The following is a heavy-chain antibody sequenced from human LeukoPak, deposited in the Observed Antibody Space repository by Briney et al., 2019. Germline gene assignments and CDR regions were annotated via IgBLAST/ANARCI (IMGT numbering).Heavy chain of an antibody. CDR1: GGTFSSYA. Sequence: RASVKVSGKASGGTFSSYAISWVGQAPGQGLEWMGRIIPIFGIANYAQKFQGRVTITADKSTSTAYMELSSLRSEDTAVYYCARDQYYYDSSGYITWGQGTLVTVSS. D-gene: IGHD3-22*01. CDR2: IIPIFGIA. J-gene: IGHJ4*02. V-gene: IGHV1-69*04. CDR3: ARDQYYYDSSGYIT.